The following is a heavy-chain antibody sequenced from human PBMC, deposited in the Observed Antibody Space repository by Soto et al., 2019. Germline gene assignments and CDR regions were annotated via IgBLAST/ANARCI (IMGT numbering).Heavy chain of an antibody. Sequence: EVQLLESGGGLVQPGGSLRLSCAASGFTFSNYAMSWFRQAPGQGLEWVSGISGSGGNTYYADSVKGRFTISRDISKNTLYLPMNSLIAEDTAVYDGATELLIAPDQYYYYYGMDVWGQGTTVTVSS. CDR1: GFTFSNYA. CDR3: ATELLIAPDQYYYYYGMDV. CDR2: ISGSGGNT. D-gene: IGHD1-26*01. J-gene: IGHJ6*02. V-gene: IGHV3-23*01.